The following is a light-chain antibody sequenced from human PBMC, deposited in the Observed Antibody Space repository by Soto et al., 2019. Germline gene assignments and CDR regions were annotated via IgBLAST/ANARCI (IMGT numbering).Light chain of an antibody. J-gene: IGKJ4*01. Sequence: IQLTQSPSSLSASVGDRVTITCRASQGISSYLAWYQQKPGKAPKLLIYAASTLQSGVPSRFSGSGSGTVFTMPISSLQPEDFATYYGQQLNSYPSPSLTFGGWTKVEIK. CDR2: AAS. V-gene: IGKV1-9*01. CDR1: QGISSY. CDR3: QQLNSYPSPSLT.